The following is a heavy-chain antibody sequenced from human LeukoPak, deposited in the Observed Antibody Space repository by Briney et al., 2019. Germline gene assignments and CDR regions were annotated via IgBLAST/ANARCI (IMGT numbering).Heavy chain of an antibody. D-gene: IGHD4-17*01. J-gene: IGHJ4*02. CDR3: ARSRKYGDYFPHY. V-gene: IGHV3-48*03. Sequence: GGSLRLSCAASGFTFSSYEMNWVRQAPGKGLEWVSYISSSGSTIYYADSVKGRFTISRDNAKNSLYLQMNSLRAEDTAVYYCARSRKYGDYFPHYWGQGTLVTVSS. CDR2: ISSSGSTI. CDR1: GFTFSSYE.